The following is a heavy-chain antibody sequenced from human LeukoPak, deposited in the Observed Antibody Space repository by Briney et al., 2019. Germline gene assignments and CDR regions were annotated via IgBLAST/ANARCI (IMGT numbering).Heavy chain of an antibody. J-gene: IGHJ4*02. CDR3: ARGGGRFLEWLLYL. CDR2: IIPIFGTA. CDR1: GGTFSSYA. V-gene: IGHV1-69*05. D-gene: IGHD3-3*01. Sequence: SVKVSCKASGGTFSSYAISWVRQAPGQGLEWMGRIIPIFGTANYAQKFQGRVTITTDESTRPAYMELSSLRSEDTAVYYCARGGGRFLEWLLYLWGQGTLVTVSS.